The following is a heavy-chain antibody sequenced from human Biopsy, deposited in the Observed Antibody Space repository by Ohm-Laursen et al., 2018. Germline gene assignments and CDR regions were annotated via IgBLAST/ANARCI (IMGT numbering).Heavy chain of an antibody. J-gene: IGHJ5*02. CDR2: IYNTETT. CDR1: GGSISSSTTYY. Sequence: TLSLTGTVSGGSISSSTTYYWAWLRQPPGKGLEWIGSIYNTETTFYNPSLKSRVTISVDTSTNHFSMKVTSVTAADTALYFCARHPTGFWFDPWGHGTLVTVSS. V-gene: IGHV4-39*01. CDR3: ARHPTGFWFDP.